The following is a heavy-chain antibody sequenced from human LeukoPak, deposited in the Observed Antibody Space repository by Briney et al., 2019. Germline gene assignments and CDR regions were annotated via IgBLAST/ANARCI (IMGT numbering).Heavy chain of an antibody. D-gene: IGHD6-19*01. CDR3: ARAGSSGWYGES. J-gene: IGHJ5*02. CDR2: ISYSGNT. Sequence: SETLSLTCTVSGGSIINYYWKWIRQPPGKGLEWIASISYSGNTNYSPSLQSRVTMSLDTSKNQFSLRLGSVTAADTAVYYCARAGSSGWYGESCGQGILVTVSS. V-gene: IGHV4-59*01. CDR1: GGSIINYY.